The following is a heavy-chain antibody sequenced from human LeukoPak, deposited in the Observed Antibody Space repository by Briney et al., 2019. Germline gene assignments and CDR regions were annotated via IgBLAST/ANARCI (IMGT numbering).Heavy chain of an antibody. CDR1: GGSISGYY. V-gene: IGHV4-4*07. D-gene: IGHD2-2*01. CDR2: IYTSGST. Sequence: KTSETLSLTCTVSGGSISGYYWSWIRQPAGKGLEWIGRIYTSGSTNYNPSLKSRVTMSVDTSKNQFSLKLSSVTAADTAVYYCARAVIVVVPAASIDAFDIWGQGTMVTVSS. CDR3: ARAVIVVVPAASIDAFDI. J-gene: IGHJ3*02.